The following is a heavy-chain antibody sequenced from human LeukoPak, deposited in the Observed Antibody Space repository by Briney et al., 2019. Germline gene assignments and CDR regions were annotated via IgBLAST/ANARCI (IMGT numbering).Heavy chain of an antibody. V-gene: IGHV1-24*01. J-gene: IGHJ6*02. Sequence: ASVKVSCKVSGYNLTELSMHWVRQAPGKGLEWMGGFDPEDGETIYAQKFQGRVTMTEDTSTDTAYMELSSLRSEDTAVYYCATRESVAGTYYYYYGMDVWGQGTTVTVSS. CDR2: FDPEDGET. CDR1: GYNLTELS. D-gene: IGHD6-19*01. CDR3: ATRESVAGTYYYYYGMDV.